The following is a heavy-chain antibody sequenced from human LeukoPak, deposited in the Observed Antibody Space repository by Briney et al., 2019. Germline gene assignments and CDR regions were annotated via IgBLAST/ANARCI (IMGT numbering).Heavy chain of an antibody. Sequence: AGGSLRLSCAASGFTVSSNYMSWVRQAPGKGLEWVSVIYSGGSTYYADSVKGRFTISRDNARNSLYLQMNSLRAEDTAVYFCARGGLSIMGYWGQGTLVTVSS. J-gene: IGHJ4*02. CDR2: IYSGGST. CDR3: ARGGLSIMGY. CDR1: GFTVSSNY. D-gene: IGHD2/OR15-2a*01. V-gene: IGHV3-53*01.